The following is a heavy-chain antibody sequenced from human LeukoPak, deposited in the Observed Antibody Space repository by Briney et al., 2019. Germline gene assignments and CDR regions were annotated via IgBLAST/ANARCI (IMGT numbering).Heavy chain of an antibody. J-gene: IGHJ6*02. D-gene: IGHD3-9*01. Sequence: ASVKVSCKASGYTFTGYYMHWVRQAPGQGLEWMGWINPNSGGTNYAQKFQGRVTMTRDTSISTAYMELSGLRSDDTAVYYCARDVSPGLTYYYYGMDVWGQGTTVTVSS. V-gene: IGHV1-2*02. CDR2: INPNSGGT. CDR3: ARDVSPGLTYYYYGMDV. CDR1: GYTFTGYY.